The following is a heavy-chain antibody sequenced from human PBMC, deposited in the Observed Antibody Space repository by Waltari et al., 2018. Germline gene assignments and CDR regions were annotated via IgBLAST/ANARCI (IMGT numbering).Heavy chain of an antibody. D-gene: IGHD3-10*01. V-gene: IGHV4-34*01. CDR1: GGSFSGYY. CDR3: ARRGRVLWFRELFDY. CDR2: INHSGST. J-gene: IGHJ4*02. Sequence: QVQLQQWGAGLLKPSETLSLTCAVYGGSFSGYYWSWIRQPPGKGLEWIGEINHSGSTNYNPSLKSRVTISVDTSKNQFSLKLSSVTAADTAVYYCARRGRVLWFRELFDYWGQGTLVTVSS.